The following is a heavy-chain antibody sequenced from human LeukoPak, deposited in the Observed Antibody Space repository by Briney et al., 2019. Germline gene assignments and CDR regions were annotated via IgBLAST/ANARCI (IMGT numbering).Heavy chain of an antibody. CDR1: GFTFSSSD. D-gene: IGHD2/OR15-2a*01. CDR3: AKASSNYFYYFEY. V-gene: IGHV3-30*18. CDR2: ISYDATNK. Sequence: GGSLRLSCAASGFTFSSSDMHWVRQAPGKGLEWVAVISYDATNKYYADSVKGRFTLSRDNSKNTLYLQTITLRDEDTAVYYCAKASSNYFYYFEYWGQGTLVTVSS. J-gene: IGHJ4*02.